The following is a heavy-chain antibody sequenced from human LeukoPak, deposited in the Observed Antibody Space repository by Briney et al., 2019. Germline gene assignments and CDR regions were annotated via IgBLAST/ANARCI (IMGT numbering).Heavy chain of an antibody. CDR2: IVYDGSDQ. CDR1: GFTFSNFA. J-gene: IGHJ4*02. V-gene: IGHV3-30*04. Sequence: GGSLRLSCATSGFTFSNFAMHWVRQAPGKGLEWVAAIVYDGSDQYYAESVKGRFTISRDNSKNTVYLQMDSLRVEDTAVYYCAKAHLAATIMIEFDSWGQGTLVTVYS. D-gene: IGHD5-12*01. CDR3: AKAHLAATIMIEFDS.